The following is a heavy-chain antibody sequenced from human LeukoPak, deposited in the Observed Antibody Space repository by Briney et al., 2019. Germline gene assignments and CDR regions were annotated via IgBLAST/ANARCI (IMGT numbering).Heavy chain of an antibody. J-gene: IGHJ4*02. CDR2: IKQDGSEK. Sequence: PGGSLRLSCAASGFTFSSYSMNWVRQAPGKGLEWVANIKQDGSEKYYVDSVKGRFTISRDNAKNSLYLQMNSLRAEDTALYYCAKDRIGVGVFDYWGQGTLVTVSS. V-gene: IGHV3-7*03. CDR3: AKDRIGVGVFDY. CDR1: GFTFSSYS. D-gene: IGHD2/OR15-2a*01.